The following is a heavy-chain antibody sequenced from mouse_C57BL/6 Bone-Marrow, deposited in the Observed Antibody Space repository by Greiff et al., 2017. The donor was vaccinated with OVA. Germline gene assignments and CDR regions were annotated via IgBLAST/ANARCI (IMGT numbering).Heavy chain of an antibody. J-gene: IGHJ2*01. D-gene: IGHD2-2*01. CDR3: ARALYGYTDFDY. CDR1: GYTFTSYG. CDR2: IYPRSGNT. Sequence: VQLQQSGAELARPGASVKLSCKASGYTFTSYGISWVKQRTGQGLEWIGEIYPRSGNTYYNEKFKGQGTLTADKSSSTAYMELRSLTSEDSAVYFCARALYGYTDFDYWGQGTTLTVSS. V-gene: IGHV1-81*01.